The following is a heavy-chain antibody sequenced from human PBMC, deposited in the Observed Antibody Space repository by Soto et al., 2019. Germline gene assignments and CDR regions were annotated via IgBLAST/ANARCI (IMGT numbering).Heavy chain of an antibody. CDR3: ARITMVREVTIFRANIMDV. CDR1: GYGYTTYW. Sequence: PGESLKISCKGSGYGYTTYWIGWVRQMPGKGLEWMGVIYPGDSDTRYSPSFQGQVTISADKSISTAYLQWSSLKASDTAMYYCARITMVREVTIFRANIMDVWGQGTTVTVSS. D-gene: IGHD3-10*01. V-gene: IGHV5-51*01. CDR2: IYPGDSDT. J-gene: IGHJ6*02.